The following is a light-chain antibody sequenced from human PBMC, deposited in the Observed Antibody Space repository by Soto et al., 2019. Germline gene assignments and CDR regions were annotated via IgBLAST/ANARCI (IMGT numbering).Light chain of an antibody. V-gene: IGKV1-5*01. Sequence: DIQMTQSPPALSASVGDRVTITCRASQSVDNWLAWYQQKPGKAPELLIYDAFSLKSGVSSRFSGSRSGTEFALTISSLQPDDFATYYCQQYNSYSWTFGQGTKVDIK. CDR2: DAF. J-gene: IGKJ1*01. CDR3: QQYNSYSWT. CDR1: QSVDNW.